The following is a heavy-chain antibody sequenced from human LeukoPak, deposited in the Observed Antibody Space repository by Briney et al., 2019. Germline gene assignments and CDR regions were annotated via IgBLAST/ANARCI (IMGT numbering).Heavy chain of an antibody. CDR1: GFTFSSYS. CDR3: ARHPTGIAAAGYYYYYMDV. V-gene: IGHV3-21*01. CDR2: ISSSSSYI. J-gene: IGHJ6*03. D-gene: IGHD6-13*01. Sequence: GGSLRLSCAASGFTFSSYSMNWVRQAPGKGLEWVSSISSSSSYIYYADSVKGRFTISRDNAKNSPYLQMNSLRAEDTAVYYCARHPTGIAAAGYYYYYMDVWGKGTTVTVSS.